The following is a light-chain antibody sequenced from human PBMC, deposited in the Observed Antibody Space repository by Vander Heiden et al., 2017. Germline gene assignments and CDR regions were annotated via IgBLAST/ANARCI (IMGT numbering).Light chain of an antibody. J-gene: IGLJ3*02. V-gene: IGLV2-14*03. CDR1: PTDVCTHYY. CDR3: SLYTSSSSPV. Sequence: QSALTPPASVSGSPGQSITISCTATPTDVCTHYYVSWYQQPPGKAPHLIIYDVSDRPSGVSNRFSGSKSGNTASLTISGLQADDEADYYCSLYTSSSSPVFGGGTKLTVL. CDR2: DVS.